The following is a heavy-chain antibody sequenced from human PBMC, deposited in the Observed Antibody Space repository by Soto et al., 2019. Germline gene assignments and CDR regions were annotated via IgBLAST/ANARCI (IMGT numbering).Heavy chain of an antibody. D-gene: IGHD4-17*01. V-gene: IGHV3-53*01. CDR3: ARDPQTYGDPLFYFFDH. CDR1: GFNVNSDY. CDR2: IYSGETT. J-gene: IGHJ4*02. Sequence: LRLSCAASGFNVNSDYMNWVRQTPGKGLEWVASIYSGETTYYADSVKGRFTISRDNAKNSLYLQMNSLRAEDTAVYYCARDPQTYGDPLFYFFDHWGQGTLVTVSS.